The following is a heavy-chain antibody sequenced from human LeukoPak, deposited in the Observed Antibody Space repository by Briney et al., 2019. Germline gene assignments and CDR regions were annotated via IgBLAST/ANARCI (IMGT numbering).Heavy chain of an antibody. CDR2: TYYRSKWYN. D-gene: IGHD3-22*01. J-gene: IGHJ3*02. Sequence: SQTLSLTCAISGDSVSSNSAAWNWIRQSPSRGLEWLGRTYYRSKWYNDYAVSVKSRITINPDTSKNQFSLQLNSVTPEDTAVYYCAREWWTYYYDSSGYSDAFDIWGQGTMVTVSS. CDR3: AREWWTYYYDSSGYSDAFDI. V-gene: IGHV6-1*01. CDR1: GDSVSSNSAA.